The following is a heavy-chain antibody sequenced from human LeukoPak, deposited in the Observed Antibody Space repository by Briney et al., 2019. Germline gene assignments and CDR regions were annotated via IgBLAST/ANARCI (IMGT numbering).Heavy chain of an antibody. Sequence: GGSLRLSCAASGFTFSSYWMHWVRQAPGKGLVWVSRINSDGSSTSYADSVKGRFTISRDNAKNTLYLQMNSLRAEDTAVYYCARAPVVPAAYRVSLYYMDVWGKGTTVTVSS. CDR1: GFTFSSYW. J-gene: IGHJ6*03. CDR3: ARAPVVPAAYRVSLYYMDV. D-gene: IGHD2-2*01. CDR2: INSDGSST. V-gene: IGHV3-74*01.